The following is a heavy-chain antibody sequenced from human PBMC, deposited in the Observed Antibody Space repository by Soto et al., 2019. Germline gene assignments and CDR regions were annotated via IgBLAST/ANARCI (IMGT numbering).Heavy chain of an antibody. J-gene: IGHJ4*02. CDR3: ARHTPAISISDH. CDR2: IYYSGST. D-gene: IGHD2-15*01. Sequence: QLQLQESGPGLVKPSGTLSLTCTVSGGSISSSSYYWGWIRQPPGKGLEWIGSIYYSGSTYYNPSLKSRVTLSVDTSKNQFSLKLSSVTAADTAVYYCARHTPAISISDHWGQGTLVTVSS. V-gene: IGHV4-39*01. CDR1: GGSISSSSYY.